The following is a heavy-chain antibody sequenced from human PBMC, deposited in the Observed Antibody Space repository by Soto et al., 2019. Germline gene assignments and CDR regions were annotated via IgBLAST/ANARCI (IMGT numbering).Heavy chain of an antibody. V-gene: IGHV1-24*01. J-gene: IGHJ4*02. CDR1: GYTLTELS. Sequence: GASVKVSCKVSGYTLTELSMHWVRQAPGKGLEWMGGFDPEDGETIYAQKFQGRVTMTEDTSTDTAYMELSSLRSEDTAVYYCATALWFGNLFDYWGQGTLVTVSS. CDR3: ATALWFGNLFDY. D-gene: IGHD3-10*01. CDR2: FDPEDGET.